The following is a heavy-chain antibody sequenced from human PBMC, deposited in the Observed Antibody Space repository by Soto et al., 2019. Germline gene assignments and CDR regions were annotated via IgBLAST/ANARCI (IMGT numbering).Heavy chain of an antibody. CDR1: GFTFSDYG. V-gene: IGHV3-30*18. CDR3: AKGTYGGSAPYDCGMDV. J-gene: IGHJ6*02. CDR2: ISFDDGKDK. Sequence: QVQLVESGGGVVQPGRSLRLSCAASGFTFSDYGMHWVRQAPGKGLEWVTFISFDDGKDKFYSAPVRGRFTISRDNSKNTLSLQMNSLRTEDTAIYYCAKGTYGGSAPYDCGMDVWGQGTTVTVSS. D-gene: IGHD3-16*01.